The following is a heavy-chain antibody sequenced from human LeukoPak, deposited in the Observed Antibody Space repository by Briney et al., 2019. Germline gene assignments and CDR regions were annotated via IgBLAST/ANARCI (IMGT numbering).Heavy chain of an antibody. J-gene: IGHJ4*02. CDR1: GGSISSSSYC. Sequence: SETLSLTCTVSGGSISSSSYCWGWIRQPPGKGLEWIGSIYYSGSTYYNPSLKSRVTISVDTSKNQFSLKLSSVTAADTAVYYCARHVDTAMVTAVIDYWGQGTLVTVSS. D-gene: IGHD5-18*01. CDR2: IYYSGST. CDR3: ARHVDTAMVTAVIDY. V-gene: IGHV4-39*01.